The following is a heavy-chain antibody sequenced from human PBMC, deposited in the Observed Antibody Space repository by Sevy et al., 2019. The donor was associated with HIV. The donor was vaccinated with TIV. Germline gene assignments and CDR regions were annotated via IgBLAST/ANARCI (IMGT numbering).Heavy chain of an antibody. V-gene: IGHV3-74*01. CDR3: SIKAWVWGTPVAFDI. D-gene: IGHD3-16*01. CDR2: IHSDGSST. CDR1: GFTFSSDW. Sequence: GGSLRLSCAASGFTFSSDWMHWVRQAPGKELVWVSRIHSDGSSTTYADSVKGRFTISRDNAKNTLYLQMNSRRAENTAVYYCSIKAWVWGTPVAFDIWGQGTMVTVSS. J-gene: IGHJ3*02.